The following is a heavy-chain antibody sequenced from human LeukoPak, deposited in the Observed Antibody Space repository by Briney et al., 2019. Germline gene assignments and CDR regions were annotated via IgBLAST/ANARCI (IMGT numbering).Heavy chain of an antibody. J-gene: IGHJ4*02. V-gene: IGHV1-46*01. Sequence: GASVKVSSKASGYTFPSYFMHWVRQAPGQGLEWMGIINPTGGSTTYAQKFQGRVTMTRDTSTSTVYMELSSLRSDDTAVYYCARTAARRFDYWGQGTLVTVSS. CDR3: ARTAARRFDY. D-gene: IGHD6-6*01. CDR2: INPTGGST. CDR1: GYTFPSYF.